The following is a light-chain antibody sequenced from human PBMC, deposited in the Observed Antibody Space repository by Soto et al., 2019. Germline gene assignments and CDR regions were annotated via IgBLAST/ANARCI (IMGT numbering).Light chain of an antibody. CDR3: QTWGTGMV. CDR1: SGHSTYA. J-gene: IGLJ3*02. CDR2: VNSDGSH. Sequence: QLVLTQSPSASASLGASVKLTCTLSSGHSTYAIAWHQQQPEKGPRYLMKVNSDGSHSKGDGIPDRFSGSSSGAERYLTISSLQFEDEADYYCQTWGTGMVFGGGTKVTVL. V-gene: IGLV4-69*01.